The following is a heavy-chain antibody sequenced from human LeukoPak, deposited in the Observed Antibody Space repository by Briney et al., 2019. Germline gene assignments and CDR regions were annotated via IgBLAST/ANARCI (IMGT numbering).Heavy chain of an antibody. CDR1: GFTFISYS. Sequence: GGSLRLSCAVSGFTFISYSMNWVRQAPGKGLEWVSYISSDRSNIYYADSVNGRFTISRDNAKNSLYRQMNSLRAEDTAVYYCARDPRRHRGAFDIWGQGTMVSVSS. CDR3: ARDPRRHRGAFDI. J-gene: IGHJ3*02. CDR2: ISSDRSNI. V-gene: IGHV3-48*01. D-gene: IGHD1-14*01.